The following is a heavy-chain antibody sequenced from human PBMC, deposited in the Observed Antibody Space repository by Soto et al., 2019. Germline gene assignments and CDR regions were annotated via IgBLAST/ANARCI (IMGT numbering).Heavy chain of an antibody. CDR1: GFTFSSYS. CDR2: ISSSSSTI. Sequence: PGGSLRLSCAASGFTFSSYSMNWVRQAPGKGLEWVSYISSSSSTIYYADSVKGRFTISRDNAKNSLYLQMNSLRAEDTAVYYCARASLTTVTTLDSGGAFDIWGQGTMVTVS. CDR3: ARASLTTVTTLDSGGAFDI. J-gene: IGHJ3*02. D-gene: IGHD4-4*01. V-gene: IGHV3-48*01.